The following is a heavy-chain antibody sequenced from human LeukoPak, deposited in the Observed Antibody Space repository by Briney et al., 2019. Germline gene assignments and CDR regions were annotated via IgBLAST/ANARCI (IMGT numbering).Heavy chain of an antibody. CDR1: GYTFTGYY. CDR3: ARAWGGYYDSSGRTIEQYCFDY. D-gene: IGHD3-22*01. Sequence: ASVKVSCKASGYTFTGYYMHWVRQAPGQGLEWMGRINPNSGGTNYAQKFQGRVTMSRDTSISTAYMELSRLRSDDTAVYYCARAWGGYYDSSGRTIEQYCFDYWGQGTLVTVSS. CDR2: INPNSGGT. J-gene: IGHJ4*02. V-gene: IGHV1-2*06.